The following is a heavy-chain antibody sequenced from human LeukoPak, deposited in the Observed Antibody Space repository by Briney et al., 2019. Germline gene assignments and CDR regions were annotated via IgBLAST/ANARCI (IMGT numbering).Heavy chain of an antibody. CDR3: ARGPTISWFDP. V-gene: IGHV4-34*01. D-gene: IGHD3-3*02. Sequence: PGGSLRLSCAASGFTFSDYYMSWIRQPPGKGLEWIGEINHSGSTNYNPSLKSRVTISVDTSKSQFSLKLSSVTAADTAVYYCARGPTISWFDPWGQGTLVTVSS. J-gene: IGHJ5*02. CDR2: INHSGST. CDR1: GFTFSDYY.